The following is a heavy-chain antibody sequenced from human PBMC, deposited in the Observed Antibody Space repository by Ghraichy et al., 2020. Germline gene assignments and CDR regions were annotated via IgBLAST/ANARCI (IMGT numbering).Heavy chain of an antibody. CDR1: GGSISSYY. D-gene: IGHD4-17*01. J-gene: IGHJ6*02. Sequence: SETLSLTCTVSGGSISSYYWSWIRQPPGKGLEWIGYIYYSGSTNYNPSLKSRVTISVDTSKNQFSLKLSSVTAADTAVYYCARAPRPTVTNQISHYYYYGMDVWGQGTTVTVSS. CDR2: IYYSGST. CDR3: ARAPRPTVTNQISHYYYYGMDV. V-gene: IGHV4-59*01.